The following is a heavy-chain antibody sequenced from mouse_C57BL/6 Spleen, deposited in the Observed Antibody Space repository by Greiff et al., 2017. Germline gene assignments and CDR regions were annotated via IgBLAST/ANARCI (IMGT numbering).Heavy chain of an antibody. V-gene: IGHV1-80*01. D-gene: IGHD2-4*01. Sequence: LQQSGASVKISCKASGYAFSSYWMNWVKQRPGKGLEWIGQIYPGDGDTNYNGKFKGKATLTADKSSSTAYMQLSSLTSEDSAVYFCAREGLRRLYWYFDVWGTGTTVTVSS. CDR1: GYAFSSYW. J-gene: IGHJ1*03. CDR3: AREGLRRLYWYFDV. CDR2: IYPGDGDT.